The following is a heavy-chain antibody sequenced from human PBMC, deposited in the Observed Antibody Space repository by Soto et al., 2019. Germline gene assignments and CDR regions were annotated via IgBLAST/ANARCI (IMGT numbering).Heavy chain of an antibody. J-gene: IGHJ6*01. CDR1: EYHFTNYW. CDR2: ICPGDYET. Sequence: GQSLKIPCRGSEYHFTNYWVGCVRQMPRIGLGWRGIICPGDYETRYRPSFQGPLTISADKSISTAYRQWSSLKASDTAMYYCARHPNGDYDIMGVWGQGTTGPVSS. CDR3: ARHPNGDYDIMGV. V-gene: IGHV5-51*01. D-gene: IGHD4-17*01.